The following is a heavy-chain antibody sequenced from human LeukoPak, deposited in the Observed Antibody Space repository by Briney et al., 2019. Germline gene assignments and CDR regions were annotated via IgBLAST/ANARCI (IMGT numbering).Heavy chain of an antibody. V-gene: IGHV1-46*02. J-gene: IGHJ4*02. CDR1: GYTFNNHY. CDR3: ARQGTYSSAIGMGY. Sequence: GASVKVSCKASGYTFNNHYMYWVRQAPGQGLEWMGVINPSGGSTGYAQKFQGRVTMTRDTPTRTVYMEVNSLRSEDTAVYYCARQGTYSSAIGMGYWGQGTLVTVSS. D-gene: IGHD6-19*01. CDR2: INPSGGST.